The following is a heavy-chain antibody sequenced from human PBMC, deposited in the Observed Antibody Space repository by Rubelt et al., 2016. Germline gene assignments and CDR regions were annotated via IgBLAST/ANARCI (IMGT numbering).Heavy chain of an antibody. CDR3: VREGYCSSTSCYTFWFDP. CDR1: GFTFSSYA. J-gene: IGHJ5*02. V-gene: IGHV3-23*01. CDR2: ISGSGGST. Sequence: LSCAASGFTFSSYAMSWVRQAPGKGLEWVSAISGSGGSTYYADSVKGRFTISRDNSKNTLYLQMNSLRAEDTAVYYCVREGYCSSTSCYTFWFDPWGQGTLVTVSS. D-gene: IGHD2-2*02.